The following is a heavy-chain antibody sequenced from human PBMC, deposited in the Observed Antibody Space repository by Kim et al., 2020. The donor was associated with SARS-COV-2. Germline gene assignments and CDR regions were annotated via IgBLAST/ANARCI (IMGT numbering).Heavy chain of an antibody. CDR1: NGSINSRRYH. CDR3: ARDTCIGGSCHSFSSTYVDP. D-gene: IGHD3-16*01. Sequence: SETLSLTCAVSNGSINSRRYHWNWVRQHPVKGLEWLGSIHYNGITYYNPSLMSRLTMSVDTSKNQISLKVTSLTAADTAIYYCARDTCIGGSCHSFSSTYVDPWGQGILVTVSS. J-gene: IGHJ5*02. V-gene: IGHV4-31*11. CDR2: IHYNGIT.